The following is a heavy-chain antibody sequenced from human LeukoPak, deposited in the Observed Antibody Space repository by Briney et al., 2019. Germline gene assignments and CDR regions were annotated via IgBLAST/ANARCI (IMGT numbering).Heavy chain of an antibody. V-gene: IGHV1-69*13. Sequence: ASVKVSCKASGGTFSSYAISWVRQAPGQGLEWMGGIIPIFGTANYAQKFQGRVTITADESTSTAYMELSSLRSEDTAVYYCARVGGHSGYALRYYYYYYMDVWGKGTTVTLSS. CDR2: IIPIFGTA. CDR3: ARVGGHSGYALRYYYYYYMDV. CDR1: GGTFSSYA. D-gene: IGHD5-12*01. J-gene: IGHJ6*03.